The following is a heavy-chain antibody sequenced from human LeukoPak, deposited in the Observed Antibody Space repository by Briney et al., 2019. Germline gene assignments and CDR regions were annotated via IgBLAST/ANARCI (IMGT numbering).Heavy chain of an antibody. D-gene: IGHD3-22*01. CDR1: GFTFSSYA. V-gene: IGHV3-23*01. J-gene: IGHJ4*02. CDR3: AKDSYYYDSSGSVDPPVY. Sequence: QLGGSLRLSCAASGFTFSSYAMSWVRQAPGKGLEWVSAISGSGGSTYYADSVKGRFTISRDNSKNTLYLQMNSLRAEDTAVYYCAKDSYYYDSSGSVDPPVYWGQGTLVTVSS. CDR2: ISGSGGST.